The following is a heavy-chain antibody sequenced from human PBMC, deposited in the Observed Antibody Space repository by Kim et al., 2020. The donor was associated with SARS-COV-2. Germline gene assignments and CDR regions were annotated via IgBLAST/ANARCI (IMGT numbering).Heavy chain of an antibody. V-gene: IGHV1-24*01. D-gene: IGHD3-10*01. CDR2: FDPEDGET. J-gene: IGHJ3*02. Sequence: ASVKVSCKVSGYTLTELSMHWVRQAPGKGLEWMGGFDPEDGETIYAQKFQGRVTMTEDTTTDKAYMELSSLRSEDTAVYYCATEFINRVRGAVDIWGQGTMVTVSS. CDR1: GYTLTELS. CDR3: ATEFINRVRGAVDI.